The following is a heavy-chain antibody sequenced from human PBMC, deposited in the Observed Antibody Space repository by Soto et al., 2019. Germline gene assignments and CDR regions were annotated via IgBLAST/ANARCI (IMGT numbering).Heavy chain of an antibody. CDR1: GFTFSDYE. D-gene: IGHD2-15*01. Sequence: GGSLRLSCEASGFTFSDYEMIWVRQAPGKGLEGISFIDARGSITYYADSVKGRFTISRENPKNSMHLQMNSLRDEDTAVYYCARDYCSGGSCYYYYYYGMDVWGQGTKVTVSS. CDR2: IDARGSIT. J-gene: IGHJ6*02. V-gene: IGHV3-48*03. CDR3: ARDYCSGGSCYYYYYYGMDV.